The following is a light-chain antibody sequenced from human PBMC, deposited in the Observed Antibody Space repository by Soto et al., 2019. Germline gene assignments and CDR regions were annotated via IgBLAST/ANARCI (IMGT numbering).Light chain of an antibody. J-gene: IGKJ1*01. CDR2: MVS. V-gene: IGKV1-5*03. CDR1: QTLSDY. CDR3: QQYKSYPWP. Sequence: DIPMTQSPSTLSASVGDRVTITCRASQTLSDYLAWYQQKPGKAPKFLIYMVSTLESGVPSRFSGAGSGTEFSLTISSLQPDDFATYYCQQYKSYPWPFGQGTKVEIK.